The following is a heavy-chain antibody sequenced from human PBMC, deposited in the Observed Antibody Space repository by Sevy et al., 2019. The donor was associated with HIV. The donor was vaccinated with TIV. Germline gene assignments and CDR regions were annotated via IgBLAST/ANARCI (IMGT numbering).Heavy chain of an antibody. CDR1: GGSITSRSYY. CDR3: GRQVIAPAGRGYWFDP. V-gene: IGHV4-39*01. Sequence: SETLSLICTVSGGSITSRSYYWGWIRQSPGKGLEWIGSIYYSGSNNQNPSLTSRVTMSVDMSKNQFSLKLGSVTAADTAVYYCGRQVIAPAGRGYWFDPWGQGTLVTVSS. D-gene: IGHD6-13*01. CDR2: IYYSGSN. J-gene: IGHJ5*02.